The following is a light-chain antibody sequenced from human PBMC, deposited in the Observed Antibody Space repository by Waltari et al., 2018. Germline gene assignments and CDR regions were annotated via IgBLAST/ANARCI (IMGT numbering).Light chain of an antibody. J-gene: IGKJ1*01. CDR3: QKYGTLPAT. CDR1: QSVSRY. V-gene: IGKV3-20*01. CDR2: DTS. Sequence: SCRASQSVSRYLAWYQQRPGQPPRLLSYDTSTRATGIPDRFSGSGSWTDFSLTISRLEPEDFAVYYCQKYGTLPATFGQGTKVEI.